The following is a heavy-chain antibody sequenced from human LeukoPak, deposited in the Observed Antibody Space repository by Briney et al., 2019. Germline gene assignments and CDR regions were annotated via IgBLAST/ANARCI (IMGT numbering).Heavy chain of an antibody. V-gene: IGHV3-23*01. D-gene: IGHD2-21*01. CDR3: AKDRIVSYYFDY. CDR1: GFTFSSYA. J-gene: IGHJ4*02. Sequence: GGSLRLSCAASGFTFSSYAMSWVRQAPGKGLEWVSAISGSGGSTYYADSVKGRFTISRDNSKNTLYLQMNSLRAEGTAVYYCAKDRIVSYYFDYWGQGTLVTVSS. CDR2: ISGSGGST.